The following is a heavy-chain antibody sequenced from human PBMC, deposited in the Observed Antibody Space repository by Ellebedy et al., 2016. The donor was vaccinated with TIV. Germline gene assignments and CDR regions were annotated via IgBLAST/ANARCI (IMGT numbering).Heavy chain of an antibody. V-gene: IGHV1-3*02. Sequence: MPGGSLRLSCKASGYTFTSYAMHWVRQAPGQRLEWMGWSNAGNGNTKYSQEFQGRVTITRDTSASTAYMELSSLRSEDMAVYYCARGYSGYEFDYWGQGTLVTVSS. D-gene: IGHD5-12*01. J-gene: IGHJ4*02. CDR3: ARGYSGYEFDY. CDR1: GYTFTSYA. CDR2: SNAGNGNT.